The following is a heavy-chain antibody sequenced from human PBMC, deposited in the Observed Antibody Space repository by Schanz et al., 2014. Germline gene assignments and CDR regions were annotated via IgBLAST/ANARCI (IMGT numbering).Heavy chain of an antibody. D-gene: IGHD3-9*01. J-gene: IGHJ4*02. CDR3: AKQIHYDILTVTRN. V-gene: IGHV3-23*01. CDR2: LSGSGGRT. Sequence: LFASGCVLVPPGGSLRLSFAASGFPFRRSALRWVRPAPGKGLEWVSALSGSGGRTSYADSVKGRFPISRDNSKNTLYLQMNSLRAEDTAVYYCAKQIHYDILTVTRNWGQGTLVTVSS. CDR1: GFPFRRSA.